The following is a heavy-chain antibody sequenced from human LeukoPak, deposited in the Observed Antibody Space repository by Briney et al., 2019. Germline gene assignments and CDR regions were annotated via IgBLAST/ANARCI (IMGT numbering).Heavy chain of an antibody. CDR2: IYYSGST. Sequence: KPSETLSLTCTVSGGSISSSSYYWGWIRQPPGKGLEWIGYIYYSGSTNYNPSLKSRVTISVDTSKNQFSLKLSSVTAADTAVYYCARGLGGYDHYYFDYWGQGTLVTVSS. V-gene: IGHV4-61*05. D-gene: IGHD5-12*01. CDR1: GGSISSSSYY. CDR3: ARGLGGYDHYYFDY. J-gene: IGHJ4*02.